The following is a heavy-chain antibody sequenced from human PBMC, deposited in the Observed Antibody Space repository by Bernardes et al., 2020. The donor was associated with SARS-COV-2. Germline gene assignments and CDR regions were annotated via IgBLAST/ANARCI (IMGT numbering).Heavy chain of an antibody. V-gene: IGHV4-59*08. CDR1: GGSISSYY. D-gene: IGHD2-2*01. CDR2: IYYSGST. Sequence: SETLSLTCTVSGGSISSYYWSWMRQPPGKGLEWIGYIYYSGSTNYNPSLKSRVTISVDTSKNQFSLKLSSVTAADTAVYYCARASCTPCRGYYYYYMDVWGKGTTVTVSS. J-gene: IGHJ6*03. CDR3: ARASCTPCRGYYYYYMDV.